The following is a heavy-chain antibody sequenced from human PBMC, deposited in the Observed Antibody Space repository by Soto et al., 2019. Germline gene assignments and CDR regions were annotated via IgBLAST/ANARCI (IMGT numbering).Heavy chain of an antibody. CDR1: GYTFTSYA. J-gene: IGHJ3*02. CDR3: ARIRAYGDFDAFDI. Sequence: SGAEVKKPGASVKVSCKASGYTFTSYAMHWVRQAPGQRLEWMGWINAGNGNTKYSQKFQGRVTITRDTSASTAYMELSSLRSEDTAVYYCARIRAYGDFDAFDIWGQGTMVTVSS. V-gene: IGHV1-3*01. D-gene: IGHD4-17*01. CDR2: INAGNGNT.